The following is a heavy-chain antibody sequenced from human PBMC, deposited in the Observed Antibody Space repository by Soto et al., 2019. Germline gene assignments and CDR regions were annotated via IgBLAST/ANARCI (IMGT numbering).Heavy chain of an antibody. J-gene: IGHJ3*02. CDR3: AGEGGLLFNRGAFDK. D-gene: IGHD2-15*01. CDR1: GYTFSEYY. CDR2: INPNSGGT. Sequence: ASVKVSCKASGYTFSEYYMHWVRQAPGQGLEWMGWINPNSGGTKYVQKFQGWVTMTRDTSISTAYMELSMLTSDDTAVYYFAGEGGLLFNRGAFDKWGRGTMVTVSS. V-gene: IGHV1-2*04.